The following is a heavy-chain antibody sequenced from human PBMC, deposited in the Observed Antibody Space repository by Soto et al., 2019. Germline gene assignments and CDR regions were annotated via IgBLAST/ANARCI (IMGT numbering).Heavy chain of an antibody. V-gene: IGHV5-10-1*01. J-gene: IGHJ6*02. Sequence: GESLKISCKGSGYSFTSYWISWVRQMPGKGLEWMGRIDPSDSYTNYSPSFQGHVTISADKSISTAYLQWSSLKASDTAMYYCATGPKLVLYYYYGMDVWGQGTTVTVSS. CDR2: IDPSDSYT. CDR1: GYSFTSYW. D-gene: IGHD6-13*01. CDR3: ATGPKLVLYYYYGMDV.